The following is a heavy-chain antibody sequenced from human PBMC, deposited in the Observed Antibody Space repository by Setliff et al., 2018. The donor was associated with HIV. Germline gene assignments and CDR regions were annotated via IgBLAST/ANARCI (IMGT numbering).Heavy chain of an antibody. CDR1: GGTFSTYA. J-gene: IGHJ4*02. CDR2: IVPIFSTA. CDR3: VRVGPWYYARSGYLASWDY. Sequence: GASVKVSCKASGGTFSTYAISWLRQAPGQGLEWMGGIVPIFSTANYAQKFQGRVTITADHSTTTTYMELTSLRADDTAVYYCVRVGPWYYARSGYLASWDYWGQGTLVTVSS. D-gene: IGHD3-22*01. V-gene: IGHV1-69*13.